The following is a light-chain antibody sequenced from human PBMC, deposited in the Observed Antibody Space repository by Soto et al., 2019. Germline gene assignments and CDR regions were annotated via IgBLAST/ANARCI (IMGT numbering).Light chain of an antibody. CDR2: GNT. CDR3: QSYDSSLSALYV. V-gene: IGLV1-40*01. CDR1: SSNIGAGYE. Sequence: QSVLTQPPSVSGAPGQRVTISCTGRSSNIGAGYEVNWYQHLPGAAPKLLIYGNTNRPSGVPDRFSGSKSGTSASLAITGLQAEDEADYYCQSYDSSLSALYVFGTGTKVTVL. J-gene: IGLJ1*01.